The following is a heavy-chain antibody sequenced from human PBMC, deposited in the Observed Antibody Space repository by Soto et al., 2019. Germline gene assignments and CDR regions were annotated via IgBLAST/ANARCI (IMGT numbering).Heavy chain of an antibody. J-gene: IGHJ4*02. D-gene: IGHD4-4*01. CDR1: GFSLSTSGVG. Sequence: QITLKESGPPLVKPTQTLTLTCTFSGFSLSTSGVGVGWIRQPPGKALEWLALIYWDDDKRYSPSLKSRLTITKDTSKNQVVLTMTNMDPVDTATYYCAHRGVWTTVTTPSGLDYWGQGTLVTVSS. CDR3: AHRGVWTTVTTPSGLDY. V-gene: IGHV2-5*02. CDR2: IYWDDDK.